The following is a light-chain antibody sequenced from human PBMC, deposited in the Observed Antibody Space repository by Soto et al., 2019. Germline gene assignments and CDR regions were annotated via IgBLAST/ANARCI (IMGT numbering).Light chain of an antibody. CDR2: GAS. J-gene: IGKJ4*01. Sequence: EIVLTQSPGTLSLSPGERATHSCRASQSVDSTYLGWYQQKPGQAPRLLIYGASSRATGIPDRFSGSGSGTDFTLTIRRLEPEDFAIYFCQQYESFPLTFGGGTKVEIK. V-gene: IGKV3-20*01. CDR1: QSVDSTY. CDR3: QQYESFPLT.